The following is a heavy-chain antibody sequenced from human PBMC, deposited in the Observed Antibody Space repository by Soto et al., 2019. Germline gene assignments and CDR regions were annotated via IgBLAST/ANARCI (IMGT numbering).Heavy chain of an antibody. Sequence: SETLSLTCAVYGGSFSGYSWSWIRQPPGKGLEWIGELNHSGSTNYNPSLKSRVTISVDTSKNQFSLKLSSVTAADTAVYYCAKYYDFWSGYENWFDPWGQGTLVTVSS. CDR1: GGSFSGYS. D-gene: IGHD3-3*01. J-gene: IGHJ5*02. CDR2: LNHSGST. V-gene: IGHV4-34*01. CDR3: AKYYDFWSGYENWFDP.